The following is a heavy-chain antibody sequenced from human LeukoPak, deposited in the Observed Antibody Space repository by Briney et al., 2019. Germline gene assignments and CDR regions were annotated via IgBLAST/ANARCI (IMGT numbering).Heavy chain of an antibody. CDR1: GFTFSSYS. D-gene: IGHD4-23*01. J-gene: IGHJ3*02. CDR3: ARSPLVGYGGNSMSWGYDAFDI. Sequence: GGSLRLSCAASGFTFSSYSMNWVRQAPGKGLEWVSYISSSSSTIYYADSVKGRFTISRGNAKNSLYLQMNSLRAEDTAVYYCARSPLVGYGGNSMSWGYDAFDIWGQGTMVTVSS. CDR2: ISSSSSTI. V-gene: IGHV3-48*01.